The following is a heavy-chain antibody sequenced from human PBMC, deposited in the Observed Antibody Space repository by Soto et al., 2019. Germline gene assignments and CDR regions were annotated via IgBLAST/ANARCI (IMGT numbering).Heavy chain of an antibody. J-gene: IGHJ6*02. D-gene: IGHD3-3*01. CDR3: ARGGLLWDSDYYYGMDV. V-gene: IGHV3-30-3*01. Sequence: QVQLVESGGGVVQPGRSLRLSCAASGFTFSSYAMHWVRQAPGKGLEWVAVISYDGSNKYYADSVKGRFTISRDNSKNTLYLQMNSLRAEDTAVYYCARGGLLWDSDYYYGMDVWGQGTTVTVSS. CDR2: ISYDGSNK. CDR1: GFTFSSYA.